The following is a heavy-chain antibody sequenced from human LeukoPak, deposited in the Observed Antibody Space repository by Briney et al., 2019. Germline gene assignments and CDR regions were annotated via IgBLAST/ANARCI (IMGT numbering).Heavy chain of an antibody. CDR1: GFTFSNYG. CDR3: AKSCNSGNCYYNY. CDR2: ISHDGIKK. Sequence: PGRSLRLSCAASGFTFSNYGMHWVRQAPGKGLEWVAIISHDGIKKYYADSVKGRFTISRDNSENTLSLQMNSLRADDTAIYYCAKSCNSGNCYYNYWGQGTLVTVSS. J-gene: IGHJ4*02. V-gene: IGHV3-30*18. D-gene: IGHD2/OR15-2a*01.